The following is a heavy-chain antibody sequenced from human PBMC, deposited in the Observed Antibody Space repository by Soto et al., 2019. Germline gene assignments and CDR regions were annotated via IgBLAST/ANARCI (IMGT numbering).Heavy chain of an antibody. CDR2: IIPILGIA. Sequence: SVKVSCKASGGTFSSYTISWVRQAPGQGLEWMGRIIPILGIANYAQKFQGRVTITADKSTSTAYMELSSLRSEDTAVYYCARDNDCSGGSCYSWFDPWGQGTLVTVSS. CDR1: GGTFSSYT. J-gene: IGHJ5*02. V-gene: IGHV1-69*04. D-gene: IGHD2-15*01. CDR3: ARDNDCSGGSCYSWFDP.